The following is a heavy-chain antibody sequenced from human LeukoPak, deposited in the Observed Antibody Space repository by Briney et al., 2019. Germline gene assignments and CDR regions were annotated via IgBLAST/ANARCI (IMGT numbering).Heavy chain of an antibody. CDR3: AKGGGWSVLMDV. V-gene: IGHV3-30*02. J-gene: IGHJ6*03. CDR2: IRYDGTKE. CDR1: GFIFNVYG. D-gene: IGHD6-19*01. Sequence: GGSLRLSCGASGFIFNVYGMHWVRQAPGKGLEWVAFIRYDGTKEYYADSVKGRFTISRDNSKNTLYLQMNSLRAEDTAVYYCAKGGGWSVLMDVWGKGTTVIVSS.